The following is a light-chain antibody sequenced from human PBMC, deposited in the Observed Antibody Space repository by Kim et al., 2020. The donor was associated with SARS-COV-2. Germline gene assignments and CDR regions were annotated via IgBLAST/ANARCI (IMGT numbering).Light chain of an antibody. Sequence: QSALTQPASVSGSPGQSITISCTGTSGDVGSYNLVSWYQQHPGKAPKLMIYEGSKRPSGLSNRFSGSKSGNTASLTISGRQEEDEADDYCCSYAGSSTLVFGGGTQLTVL. V-gene: IGLV2-23*01. J-gene: IGLJ2*01. CDR3: CSYAGSSTLV. CDR2: EGS. CDR1: SGDVGSYNL.